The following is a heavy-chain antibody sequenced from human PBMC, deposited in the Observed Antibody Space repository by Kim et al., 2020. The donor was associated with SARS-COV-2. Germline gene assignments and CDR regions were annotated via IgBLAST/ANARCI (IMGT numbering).Heavy chain of an antibody. CDR1: GGSISSSSYY. CDR3: ARLGDTLDYYYGMDF. J-gene: IGHJ6*02. D-gene: IGHD3-3*01. Sequence: SETLSLTCTVSGGSISSSSYYWGWIRQPPGKGLEWIGSIYYSGSTYYNPSLKSRVTISVDTSKNQFSLKLSSVTAADTAVYYCARLGDTLDYYYGMDFWGQGTTVTVSS. V-gene: IGHV4-39*01. CDR2: IYYSGST.